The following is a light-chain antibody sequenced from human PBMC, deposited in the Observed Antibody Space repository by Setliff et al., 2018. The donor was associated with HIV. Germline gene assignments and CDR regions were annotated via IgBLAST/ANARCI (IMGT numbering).Light chain of an antibody. CDR3: NSYTTSGTRV. CDR2: QAS. Sequence: QSALTQPASVSGSPGQSITISCTGTSGDVGRYNLVSWYQQQPGKPPKLMIYQASKRPSGVSNRFSGSKSGNTASLTISGLQTEDEADYYCNSYTTSGTRVFGTGTKFTVL. CDR1: SGDVGRYNL. J-gene: IGLJ1*01. V-gene: IGLV2-14*02.